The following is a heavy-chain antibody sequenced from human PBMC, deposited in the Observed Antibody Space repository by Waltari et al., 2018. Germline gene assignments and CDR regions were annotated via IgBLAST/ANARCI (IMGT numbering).Heavy chain of an antibody. Sequence: QAQLVESGGGVVQPGGSLRLSCAASGFTFSSYGMNWVRQAPGKGLEWVAFIRYDGSNKYYADSVRGRFTISRDNSKNTLYLQMNSLRAEDTAVYYCAVLEWLSPGWLDPWGQGTLVTVSS. D-gene: IGHD3-3*01. V-gene: IGHV3-30*02. CDR3: AVLEWLSPGWLDP. CDR1: GFTFSSYG. CDR2: IRYDGSNK. J-gene: IGHJ5*02.